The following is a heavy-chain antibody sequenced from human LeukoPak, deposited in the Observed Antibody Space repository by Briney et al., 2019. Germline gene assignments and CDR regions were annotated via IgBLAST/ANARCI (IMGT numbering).Heavy chain of an antibody. CDR1: GFTFNTYA. D-gene: IGHD6-19*01. V-gene: IGHV3-23*01. Sequence: PGGSLRLSCAASGFTFNTYAMSWVRQAPGKGLEWVSGISSSSATTYYADSVKSRFSISRDNSHSTLFLQLNGLRAEDTAVYYCAKEHRSGWNLISFDLWGQGTLVTVSS. CDR2: ISSSSATT. CDR3: AKEHRSGWNLISFDL. J-gene: IGHJ4*02.